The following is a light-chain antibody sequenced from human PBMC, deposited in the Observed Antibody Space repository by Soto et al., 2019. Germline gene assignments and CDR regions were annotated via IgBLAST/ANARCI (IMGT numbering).Light chain of an antibody. J-gene: IGKJ1*01. CDR2: GVS. CDR3: QQYDTSRT. V-gene: IGKV3-20*01. CDR1: QSVSSSY. Sequence: EIVLTQPPGTLSLSPGERATLSCRASQSVSSSYLAWYQQEPGQAPRLLIYGVSSRATGIPDRFSGSGSGTDFTLTISRLEPEDFAVYFCQQYDTSRTFGQGTKVDIK.